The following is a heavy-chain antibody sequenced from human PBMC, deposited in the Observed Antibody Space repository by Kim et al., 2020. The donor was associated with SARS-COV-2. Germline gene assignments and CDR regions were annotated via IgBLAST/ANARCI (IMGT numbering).Heavy chain of an antibody. Sequence: GGSLRLSCAASGFTFSNYWMSLVRQAPGKGLEWVANIKGDGSEKYYVDSVRGRFTISRDNAKNSLFLQMNSLRVEDTAVYYCTSWGAGNYWGPGTLVTVSS. V-gene: IGHV3-7*01. CDR2: IKGDGSEK. J-gene: IGHJ4*02. CDR1: GFTFSNYW. CDR3: TSWGAGNY. D-gene: IGHD6-13*01.